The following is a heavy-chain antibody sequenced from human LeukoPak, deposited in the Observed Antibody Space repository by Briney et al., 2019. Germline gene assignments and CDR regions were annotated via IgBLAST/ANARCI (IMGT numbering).Heavy chain of an antibody. V-gene: IGHV3-23*01. CDR1: GFPFNTYA. D-gene: IGHD2-2*02. J-gene: IGHJ1*01. CDR2: ISYSGAPT. CDR3: ATFRNYLSLGSCSSIACYNSQH. Sequence: PGGSLRLSCAASGFPFNTYAMSSVRQVPGKGLEWVPVISYSGAPTYYADSVRGRFTISRDNSKNTLYLQMNSLRAEDTAIYYCATFRNYLSLGSCSSIACYNSQHWGQGTAVTVSS.